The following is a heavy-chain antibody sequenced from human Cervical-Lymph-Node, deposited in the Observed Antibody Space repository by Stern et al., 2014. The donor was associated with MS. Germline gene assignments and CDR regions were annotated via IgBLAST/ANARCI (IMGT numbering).Heavy chain of an antibody. CDR2: INPKSGDT. Sequence: QVQLVQSGAEVKKPGASVKVSCKASGYMFTGYYIHWVRQAPGQGLEREGRINPKSGDTTYAHKFQDRITVTRDTSISTHYMELSSLRSDDTAIYYCARGSYYYDSGGYRFDYWGQGTLVSVSS. CDR3: ARGSYYYDSGGYRFDY. V-gene: IGHV1-2*06. CDR1: GYMFTGYY. D-gene: IGHD3-22*01. J-gene: IGHJ4*02.